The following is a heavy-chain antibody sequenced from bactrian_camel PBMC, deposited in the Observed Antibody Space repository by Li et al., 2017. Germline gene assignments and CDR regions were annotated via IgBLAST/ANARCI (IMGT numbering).Heavy chain of an antibody. CDR3: ALEECHSSTWCYDAHQGRAEFSF. CDR1: GYPYSSYC. D-gene: IGHD3*01. J-gene: IGHJ6*01. CDR2: LYTTTEGT. Sequence: VQLVESGGGSVQAGGTLRLSCVVSGYPYSSYCLGWFRQAPGKEREGVAALYTTTEGTLYAEVVKGRFTISQDNTKNTLYLQMNDLKPEDTAMYFCALEECHSSTWCYDAHQGRAEFSFWGQGTQVTVS. V-gene: IGHV3S59*01.